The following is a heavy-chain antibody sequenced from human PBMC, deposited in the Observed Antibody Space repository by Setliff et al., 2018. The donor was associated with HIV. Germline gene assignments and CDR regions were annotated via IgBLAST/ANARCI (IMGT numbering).Heavy chain of an antibody. D-gene: IGHD3-10*01. J-gene: IGHJ6*03. CDR1: GYAFTSYH. Sequence: ASVKVSCKASGYAFTSYHINWVRQATGQGLEWMGWMNPNSGNTGYAQKFQGRVTMTRNTSGNTAYMELSSLRSEDTAVYYCARAQFYYASGSFYPSDYHYYMDVWGKGTTVTVSS. V-gene: IGHV1-8*02. CDR3: ARAQFYYASGSFYPSDYHYYMDV. CDR2: MNPNSGNT.